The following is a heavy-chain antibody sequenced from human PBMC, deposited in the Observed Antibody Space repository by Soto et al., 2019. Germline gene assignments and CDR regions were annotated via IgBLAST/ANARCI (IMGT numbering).Heavy chain of an antibody. CDR2: IYWDDDK. J-gene: IGHJ4*02. CDR1: GFSLSTSGVG. V-gene: IGHV2-5*02. Sequence: QITLKESGPTLVKPTQTLTLTCTFSGFSLSTSGVGVGWIREPPGKALEWLALIYWDDDKRYSPSLKSRLNITKDTSNNQVVLTMTNVDPVDTATYYCAHRLFYARLSTTFDYWGQGTLVTVSS. CDR3: AHRLFYARLSTTFDY. D-gene: IGHD3-16*01.